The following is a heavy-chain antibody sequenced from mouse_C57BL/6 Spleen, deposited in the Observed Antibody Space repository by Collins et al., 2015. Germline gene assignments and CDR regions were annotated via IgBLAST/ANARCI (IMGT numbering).Heavy chain of an antibody. D-gene: IGHD3-2*02. CDR1: GYTFTSYW. CDR2: IYPGSGST. V-gene: IGHV1-55*01. J-gene: IGHJ3*01. Sequence: QVQLQQPGAELVKPGASVKMSCKASGYTFTSYWITWVKQRPGQGLEWIGDIYPGSGSTNYNEKFKSKATLTVDTSSSTAYMQLSSLTSEDSAVYYCARGGRSGKAPFAYWGQGTLVTVSA. CDR3: ARGGRSGKAPFAY.